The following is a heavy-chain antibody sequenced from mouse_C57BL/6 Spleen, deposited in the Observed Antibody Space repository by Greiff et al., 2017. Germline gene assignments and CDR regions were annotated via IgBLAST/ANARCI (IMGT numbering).Heavy chain of an antibody. D-gene: IGHD3-2*02. CDR3: ARWSQLRLPYWYFDV. V-gene: IGHV1-81*01. CDR2: IYPRSGNT. Sequence: VQRVESGAELARPGASVKLSCKASGYTFTSYGISWVKQRTGQGLEWIGEIYPRSGNTYYNEKFKGKATLTADKSSSTAYMELRSLTSEVSAVYFCARWSQLRLPYWYFDVWGTGTTVTVSS. CDR1: GYTFTSYG. J-gene: IGHJ1*03.